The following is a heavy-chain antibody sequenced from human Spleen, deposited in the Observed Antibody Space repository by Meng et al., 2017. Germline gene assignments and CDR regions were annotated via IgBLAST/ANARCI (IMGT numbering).Heavy chain of an antibody. D-gene: IGHD3-16*01. CDR2: ISGSGSK. CDR1: GFTFSSYS. J-gene: IGHJ6*02. Sequence: GESLKISCAASGFTFSSYSINWVRQAPGKGLEWVSSISGSGSKNYADSVKGRFTISRDNSKNTLYLQMNSLRAEDTAIYYCAKGRLSMIMFGGVMDVWGQGTTVTVSS. CDR3: AKGRLSMIMFGGVMDV. V-gene: IGHV3-23*01.